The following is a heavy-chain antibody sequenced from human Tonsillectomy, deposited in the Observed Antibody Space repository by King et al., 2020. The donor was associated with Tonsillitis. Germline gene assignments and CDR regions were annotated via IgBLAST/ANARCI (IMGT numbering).Heavy chain of an antibody. V-gene: IGHV3-21*06. J-gene: IGHJ3*02. CDR1: GFMFSTYN. Sequence: VQLVESGGGLVKPGGSLRLSCAASGFMFSTYNMNWVRQAPGKGLEWVSSIGGSSDFVYYADSVKGRFTISRDNAKNSLYLQMSSLGVEDTAVYYCARSSMDLAADAFDIWGQGTMVTVSS. CDR2: IGGSSDFV. CDR3: ARSSMDLAADAFDI. D-gene: IGHD2-2*01.